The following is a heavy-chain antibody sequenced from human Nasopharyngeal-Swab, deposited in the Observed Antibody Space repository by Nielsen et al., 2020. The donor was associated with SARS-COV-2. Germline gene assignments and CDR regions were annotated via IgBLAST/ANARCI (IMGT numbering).Heavy chain of an antibody. CDR2: IKQDGSEK. CDR3: ARFTRTAAAKYYFDY. J-gene: IGHJ4*02. V-gene: IGHV3-7*01. D-gene: IGHD6-13*01. CDR1: GFTFSSYS. Sequence: GGSLRLSCAASGFTFSSYSMNWVRQAPGKGLEWVANIKQDGSEKYYVDSVKGRFTISRDNAKNSLYLQMNSLRAEDTAVYYCARFTRTAAAKYYFDYWGQGTLVTVSS.